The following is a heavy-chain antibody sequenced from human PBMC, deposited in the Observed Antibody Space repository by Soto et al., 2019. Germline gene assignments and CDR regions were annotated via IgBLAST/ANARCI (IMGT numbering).Heavy chain of an antibody. CDR1: GFTFSSYS. J-gene: IGHJ4*02. CDR2: ISSSSSYI. Sequence: EVQLVESGGGLVKPGGSLRLSCAASGFTFSSYSMNWVRQAPGKGLEWVSSISSSSSYIYYADSVKGRFTISRDNAKNSLYLQMNSLRAEGTAVYYCARDDLYCGGDCYTFDYWGQGTLVTVSS. D-gene: IGHD2-21*02. V-gene: IGHV3-21*01. CDR3: ARDDLYCGGDCYTFDY.